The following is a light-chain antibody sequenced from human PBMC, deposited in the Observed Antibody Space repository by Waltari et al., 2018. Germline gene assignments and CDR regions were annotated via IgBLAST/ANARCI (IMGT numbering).Light chain of an antibody. Sequence: QSALTQPRSVSGSPGQSVTISCTGASTNIGGYNYVSWYQQHPGKAPKLILYDVTKRPSGVPVRFSGSKSGDTASLTISGLQAEDEADYYCCSYAGTSPFGTGTKVTVL. J-gene: IGLJ1*01. CDR1: STNIGGYNY. V-gene: IGLV2-11*01. CDR3: CSYAGTSP. CDR2: DVT.